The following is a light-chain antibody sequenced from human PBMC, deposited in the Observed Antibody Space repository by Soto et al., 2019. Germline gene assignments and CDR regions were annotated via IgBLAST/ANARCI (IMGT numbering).Light chain of an antibody. CDR1: QSIGIW. Sequence: IQMTQSPSTLSASVGDRVAITCRASQSIGIWLAWYQQKPGKAPRFLIYKASSLESGVPSRFSGSGSGTEFTLTISSLQSEDFAVYYCQQYNNWPYTFGQGTKLEIK. J-gene: IGKJ2*01. CDR3: QQYNNWPYT. CDR2: KAS. V-gene: IGKV1-5*03.